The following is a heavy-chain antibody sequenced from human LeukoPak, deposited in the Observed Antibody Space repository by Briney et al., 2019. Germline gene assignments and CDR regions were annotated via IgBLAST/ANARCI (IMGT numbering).Heavy chain of an antibody. J-gene: IGHJ5*02. D-gene: IGHD2-2*01. CDR1: GYSISSGHY. V-gene: IGHV4-38-2*02. CDR2: IYHSGST. Sequence: PSETLSLTCSVSGYSISSGHYWGWIRQPPGKGLEWIGSIYHSGSTYYNPSLKSRVTISLDASKNQISLSLTSVTAADTALYYCATSGGLVGAFTSRFDPWGQGILVTVSS. CDR3: ATSGGLVGAFTSRFDP.